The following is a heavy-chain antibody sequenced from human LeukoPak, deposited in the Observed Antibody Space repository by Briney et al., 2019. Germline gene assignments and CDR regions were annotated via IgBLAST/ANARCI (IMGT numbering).Heavy chain of an antibody. Sequence: GGSLRLSCVASGFTFSSYNMNWVRQAPGKGLEWVSSISSSSRYIYCTDSVKGRFTISRDNTKNSLYLQMNSLRAEDTAVYYCARDSPNDGILWWSIDYWGQGTLVTVSS. CDR2: ISSSSRYI. CDR3: ARDSPNDGILWWSIDY. V-gene: IGHV3-21*01. D-gene: IGHD2-21*01. J-gene: IGHJ4*02. CDR1: GFTFSSYN.